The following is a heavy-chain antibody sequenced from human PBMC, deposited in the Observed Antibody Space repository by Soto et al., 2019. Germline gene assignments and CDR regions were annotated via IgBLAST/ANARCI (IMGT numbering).Heavy chain of an antibody. CDR2: IYYSGST. V-gene: IGHV4-59*01. CDR1: GGSISSYY. J-gene: IGHJ4*02. Sequence: SETLSLTCTVSGGSISSYYWSWIRQPPGKGLEWIGYIYYSGSTNYNPSLKSRVTISVDTSKNQFSLKLSSVTAADTAVYYCATLYGDTEYWGQGTLVTVSS. CDR3: ATLYGDTEY. D-gene: IGHD4-17*01.